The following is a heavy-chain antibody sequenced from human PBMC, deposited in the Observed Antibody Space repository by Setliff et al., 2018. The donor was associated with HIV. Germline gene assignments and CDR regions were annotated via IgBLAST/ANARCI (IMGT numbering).Heavy chain of an antibody. D-gene: IGHD3-22*01. CDR2: INPSGGST. Sequence: ASVKVSCKASGYTFTSYYMHWVRQAPGQGLEWMGIINPSGGSTSYAQKFQGRVTMTRDTSTSTVYMELSSLRSEDTAVYYCARESPDSSGYYRAFDIWGQGTMVTGS. J-gene: IGHJ3*02. CDR1: GYTFTSYY. V-gene: IGHV1-46*01. CDR3: ARESPDSSGYYRAFDI.